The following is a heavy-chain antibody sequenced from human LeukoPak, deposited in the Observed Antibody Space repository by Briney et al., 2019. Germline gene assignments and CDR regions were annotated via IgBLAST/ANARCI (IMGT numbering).Heavy chain of an antibody. CDR2: ISAYNGNT. V-gene: IGHV1-18*01. CDR3: ARDGLRFLGWTTSWFDP. Sequence: ASVKVSCKASGYTFTNYGISWVRQAPGQGLEWMGWISAYNGNTNYAQKLQGRVTMTTDTSTTTAYMELRSLRSDDTAVYYCARDGLRFLGWTTSWFDPWGQGTLVTVSS. J-gene: IGHJ5*02. D-gene: IGHD3-3*01. CDR1: GYTFTNYG.